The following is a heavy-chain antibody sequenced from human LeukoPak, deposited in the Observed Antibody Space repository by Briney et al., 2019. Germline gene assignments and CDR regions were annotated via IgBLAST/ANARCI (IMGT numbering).Heavy chain of an antibody. D-gene: IGHD3-9*01. CDR3: ARSNDILTGYYFPYYYYGMDV. CDR2: IIPIFGTA. CDR1: GGTFSSYA. V-gene: IGHV1-69*01. Sequence: GASVKVSCKASGGTFSSYAISWVRQAPGQGLEWMGGIIPIFGTANYAQKFQGRVTITADESTSTAYMELSSLRSEDTAVYYCARSNDILTGYYFPYYYYGMDVWGQGTTVTVSS. J-gene: IGHJ6*02.